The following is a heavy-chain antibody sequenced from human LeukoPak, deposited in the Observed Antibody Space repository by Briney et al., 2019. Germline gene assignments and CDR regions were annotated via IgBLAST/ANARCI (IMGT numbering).Heavy chain of an antibody. Sequence: EGSLRLSCAASGFTFSSYEMKWVRQAPGKGLEWVSYISSSGSTRYYADSVMGRFTISRDNAKNSLYLQMNSLRAEDTAVYYCARDDTHYGSSGSFYDAFDIWGQGTIVTVSS. CDR1: GFTFSSYE. J-gene: IGHJ3*02. V-gene: IGHV3-48*03. D-gene: IGHD3-22*01. CDR3: ARDDTHYGSSGSFYDAFDI. CDR2: ISSSGSTR.